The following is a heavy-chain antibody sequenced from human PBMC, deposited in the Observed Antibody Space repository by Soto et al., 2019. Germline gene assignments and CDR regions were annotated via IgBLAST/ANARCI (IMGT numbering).Heavy chain of an antibody. D-gene: IGHD6-19*01. CDR1: GDSISRSSYY. J-gene: IGHJ4*02. V-gene: IGHV4-39*02. Sequence: QLQLQESGPGLVKPSETLSLTCTVSGDSISRSSYYWGWIRQPPGKGLEWIGSIYYRGSAYYNPSLKSRVTISVDTSKNQFSLNLRSVTAADTTIYYFAREYTSGWGSFDFWGQVSQVTVSS. CDR3: AREYTSGWGSFDF. CDR2: IYYRGSA.